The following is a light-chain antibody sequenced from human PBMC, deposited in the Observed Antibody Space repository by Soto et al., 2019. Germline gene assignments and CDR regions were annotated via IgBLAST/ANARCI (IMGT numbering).Light chain of an antibody. CDR3: QQYNNWPWT. Sequence: DTVMTQSPDSLAVSLGERATINCKSSQSVFHSANNMNYLAWYQQKPGQSPKLLISWASIRDSGVPDRFSGSGSGTEFTLTISSLQSEDFAVYYCQQYNNWPWTFGQGTKVEIK. CDR1: QSVFHSANNMNY. V-gene: IGKV4-1*01. CDR2: WAS. J-gene: IGKJ1*01.